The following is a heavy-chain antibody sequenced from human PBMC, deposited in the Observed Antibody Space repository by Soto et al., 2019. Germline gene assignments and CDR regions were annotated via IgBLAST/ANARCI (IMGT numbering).Heavy chain of an antibody. CDR2: INPNSGGT. D-gene: IGHD5-12*01. CDR3: ARDSSGYDSYAFDI. J-gene: IGHJ3*02. Sequence: ASVKVSCKASGYTFTGYYMHWVRQAPGQGLEWMGWINPNSGGTNYAQKFQGWVTMTRDTSISTAYMELSRLRSDVTSVYYCARDSSGYDSYAFDIWGQGTMVTVSS. CDR1: GYTFTGYY. V-gene: IGHV1-2*04.